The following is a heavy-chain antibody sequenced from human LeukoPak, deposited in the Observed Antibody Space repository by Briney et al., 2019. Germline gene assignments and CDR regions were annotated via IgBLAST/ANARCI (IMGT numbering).Heavy chain of an antibody. CDR2: ISVYSGNT. Sequence: ASVKVSCKASGYTFASYGVGWVRQAPGQGPEWMAWISVYSGNTKYAQKFQGRVTLTADTSTSTVYMELRSLRSDDTAVYYCARDGWSLGPWGQGTLVTVSS. D-gene: IGHD2-8*01. J-gene: IGHJ5*02. CDR3: ARDGWSLGP. CDR1: GYTFASYG. V-gene: IGHV1-18*01.